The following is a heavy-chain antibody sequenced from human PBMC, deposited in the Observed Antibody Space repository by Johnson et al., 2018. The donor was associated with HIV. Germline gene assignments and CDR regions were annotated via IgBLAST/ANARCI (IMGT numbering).Heavy chain of an antibody. D-gene: IGHD2-8*02. CDR2: INSGGGT. CDR3: AKGACTGGVCRYLRGAFDI. J-gene: IGHJ3*02. V-gene: IGHV3-66*01. Sequence: EVQLVESGGGLVQPGGSLRLSCAASGFIVSGYYMTWVRQGPGKGLEWVSVINSGGGTYSAGSVEGRFIISRDNSKNTLYLQMNSLRAEDTAVFYWAKGACTGGVCRYLRGAFDIWGQGTMVTVSS. CDR1: GFIVSGYY.